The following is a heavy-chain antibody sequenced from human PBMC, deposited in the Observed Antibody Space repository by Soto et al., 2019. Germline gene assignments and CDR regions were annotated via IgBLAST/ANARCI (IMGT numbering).Heavy chain of an antibody. D-gene: IGHD5-18*01. CDR2: MHHSGST. Sequence: QVQLQESGPGLVKPSETLSLTCTVSGVSIRSYYWSWIRQPPGKGLEWIAYMHHSGSTNYNPSLKSRVPVSLDTSNSHSSLSLRSVTAADTAVYYCARAFYDSDGYANPFDYWGQGTLVTVSS. CDR3: ARAFYDSDGYANPFDY. J-gene: IGHJ4*02. CDR1: GVSIRSYY. V-gene: IGHV4-4*08.